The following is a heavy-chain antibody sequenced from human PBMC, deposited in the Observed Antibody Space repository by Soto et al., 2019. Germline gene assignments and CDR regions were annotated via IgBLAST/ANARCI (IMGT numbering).Heavy chain of an antibody. Sequence: SVKVSCKASGGTFSSYAISWVRQAPGQGLEWMGGIIPIFGTANYAQKFQGRVTITADESTSTAYMELSSLRSEDTAVYYCARRLKKYYYDSSGYYSHWGQGTLVTVSS. CDR2: IIPIFGTA. CDR3: ARRLKKYYYDSSGYYSH. D-gene: IGHD3-22*01. V-gene: IGHV1-69*13. CDR1: GGTFSSYA. J-gene: IGHJ4*02.